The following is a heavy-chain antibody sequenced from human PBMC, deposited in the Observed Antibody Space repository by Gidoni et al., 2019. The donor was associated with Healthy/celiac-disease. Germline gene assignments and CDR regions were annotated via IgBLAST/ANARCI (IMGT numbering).Heavy chain of an antibody. CDR2: IRYDGSNK. Sequence: TFSSYRMHWVRQAPGRGLEWVAFIRYDGSNKYYADSVKGRFTISRDNSKNTLYLQMNSLRAEDTTVYYCAKPIVVQPYDFWSGYDAFDIWGQGTMVTVSS. J-gene: IGHJ3*02. CDR1: TFSSYR. D-gene: IGHD3-3*01. CDR3: AKPIVVQPYDFWSGYDAFDI. V-gene: IGHV3-30*02.